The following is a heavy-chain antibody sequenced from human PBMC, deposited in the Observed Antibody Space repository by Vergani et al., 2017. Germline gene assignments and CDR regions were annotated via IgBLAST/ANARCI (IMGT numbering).Heavy chain of an antibody. CDR2: IKQDGSEK. D-gene: IGHD3-16*01. CDR3: ARAIRGLWIFDY. Sequence: EVQLVESGGGLVQPGGSLRLSCAASGFTFSSYRMSWVRQAPGKGLEWVANIKQDGSEKYYVDSVKGRCTISRDNAKNSLYLQMNSLRAEDTAVYYCARAIRGLWIFDYWGQGTLVTVSS. V-gene: IGHV3-7*04. CDR1: GFTFSSYR. J-gene: IGHJ4*02.